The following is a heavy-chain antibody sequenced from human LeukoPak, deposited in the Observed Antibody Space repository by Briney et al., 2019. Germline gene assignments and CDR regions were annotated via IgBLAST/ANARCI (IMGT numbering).Heavy chain of an antibody. Sequence: ASVKVSCKASGGTFSSYAISWVRQAPGQGLEWMGWISAYNGNTNYAQKLQGRVTMTTDTSTSTAYMELRSLRSDDTAVYYCARVTCSSTSCYYDRDDYWGQGTLVTVSS. CDR2: ISAYNGNT. V-gene: IGHV1-18*01. CDR3: ARVTCSSTSCYYDRDDY. D-gene: IGHD2-2*01. CDR1: GGTFSSYA. J-gene: IGHJ4*02.